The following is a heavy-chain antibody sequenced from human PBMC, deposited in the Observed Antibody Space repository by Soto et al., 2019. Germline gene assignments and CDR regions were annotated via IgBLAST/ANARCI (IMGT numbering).Heavy chain of an antibody. J-gene: IGHJ4*02. CDR2: IYWDDDK. D-gene: IGHD3-10*01. Sequence: QITLKESGPTLVKPTQTLTLTCTFSGFSLRNCGVGVGWIRQSPGKALECLALIYWDDDKRYTPSLKTRLTITKDTSKNQVVQTTTNMDPVDTATYWCAHRRTGIYSFYSFDSWGQGTLVTISS. CDR3: AHRRTGIYSFYSFDS. CDR1: GFSLRNCGVG. V-gene: IGHV2-5*02.